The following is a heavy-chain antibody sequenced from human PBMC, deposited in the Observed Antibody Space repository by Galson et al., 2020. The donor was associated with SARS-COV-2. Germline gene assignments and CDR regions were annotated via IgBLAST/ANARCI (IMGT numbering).Heavy chain of an antibody. J-gene: IGHJ3*02. CDR1: GTSISSGSYS. Sequence: SETLSLTCAVSGTSISSGSYSWNWIRQPPGKGLERIGYISHSGGNYYNPSLKSPVTISGDRSKNQFSLRLSSVTAADTAVYYCARLHYGEYAPEAFDIWGPGTRVTVAS. CDR3: ARLHYGEYAPEAFDI. V-gene: IGHV4-30-2*01. D-gene: IGHD4-17*01. CDR2: ISHSGGN.